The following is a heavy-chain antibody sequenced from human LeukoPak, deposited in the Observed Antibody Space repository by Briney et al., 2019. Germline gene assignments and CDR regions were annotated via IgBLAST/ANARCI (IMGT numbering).Heavy chain of an antibody. D-gene: IGHD2-2*01. V-gene: IGHV3-30*18. J-gene: IGHJ4*02. Sequence: GALRLSCAASGFTFNNYGMHWVRQAPGKGLEWVAVISYDGRNIHYPDSVKGRLTISRDISTDTLWLQMDSLRTEDTAVYYCAKGPLRGTAAAIDYWGQGTLVTVSS. CDR2: ISYDGRNI. CDR1: GFTFNNYG. CDR3: AKGPLRGTAAAIDY.